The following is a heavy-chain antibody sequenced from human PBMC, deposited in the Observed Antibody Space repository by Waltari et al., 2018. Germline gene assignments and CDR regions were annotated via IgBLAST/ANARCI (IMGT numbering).Heavy chain of an antibody. CDR3: AKGFDRASFDS. V-gene: IGHV3-23*03. D-gene: IGHD3-22*01. J-gene: IGHJ4*02. CDR2: IVHGGGDT. Sequence: EVQLLESGGGLVQPGGSLRLSCAASGFIFSSYTMNWVRQAPGKGLEVVSIVHGGGDTDDADSVRVRFIIARDNSNNKLYLQMNSLRPEDSGVYYCAKGFDRASFDSWGQGALVTVSS. CDR1: GFIFSSYT.